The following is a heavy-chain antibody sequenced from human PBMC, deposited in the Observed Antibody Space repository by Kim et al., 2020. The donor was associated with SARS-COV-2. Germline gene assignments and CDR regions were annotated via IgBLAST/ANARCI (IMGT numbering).Heavy chain of an antibody. V-gene: IGHV4-59*01. Sequence: SETLSLTCTVSGGSISSYYWSWIRQPPGKGLEWIGYIYYSGSTKYNPSLKSRVTISVDTSKNQFSLKLSSVTAADTAVYYCASSQWLAYGDFDYWGQGTLVTVSS. J-gene: IGHJ4*02. CDR2: IYYSGST. CDR1: GGSISSYY. D-gene: IGHD6-19*01. CDR3: ASSQWLAYGDFDY.